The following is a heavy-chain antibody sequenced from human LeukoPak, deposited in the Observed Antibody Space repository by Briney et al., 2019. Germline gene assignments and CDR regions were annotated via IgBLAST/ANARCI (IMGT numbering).Heavy chain of an antibody. Sequence: GASVKVSCKASGYTFTSYDINWVRQATGQGLEWMGWMNPNSGNTGYAQKFQGRVTITADKSTSTAYMELSSLRSEDTAVYYCAIRPYSSSSYLDYWGQGTWSPSPQ. J-gene: IGHJ4*02. V-gene: IGHV1-8*01. CDR1: GYTFTSYD. CDR2: MNPNSGNT. D-gene: IGHD6-6*01. CDR3: AIRPYSSSSYLDY.